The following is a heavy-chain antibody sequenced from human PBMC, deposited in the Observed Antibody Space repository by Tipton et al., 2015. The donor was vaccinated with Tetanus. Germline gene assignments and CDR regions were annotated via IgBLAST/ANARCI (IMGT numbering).Heavy chain of an antibody. V-gene: IGHV4-61*08. CDR3: ARIRLNPVPHIDL. CDR2: ISSSGST. Sequence: TLSLTCSVSGGSLRSGDHYWSWIRQPPGKGLEWLAYISSSGSTNSNYSLKSRITMSRDTSKNQFSLKLASVTAADTAVYQCARIRLNPVPHIDLWGQGTLVTVSS. CDR1: GGSLRSGDHY. D-gene: IGHD3-3*02. J-gene: IGHJ4*02.